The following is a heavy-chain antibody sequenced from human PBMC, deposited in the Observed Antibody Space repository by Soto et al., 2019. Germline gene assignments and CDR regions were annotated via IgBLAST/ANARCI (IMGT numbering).Heavy chain of an antibody. CDR1: GGSISSSRYY. V-gene: IGHV4-39*01. CDR3: ARRPMVGPVAENAFDI. J-gene: IGHJ3*02. Sequence: SETLSLTCTVSGGSISSSRYYWGWIRQPPGKGLEWIGSIYYSGSTYYNPSLKSRVTISVDTSKNQFSLKLSSVTAADTAVYYCARRPMVGPVAENAFDIWGQGRRVTVSS. D-gene: IGHD6-19*01. CDR2: IYYSGST.